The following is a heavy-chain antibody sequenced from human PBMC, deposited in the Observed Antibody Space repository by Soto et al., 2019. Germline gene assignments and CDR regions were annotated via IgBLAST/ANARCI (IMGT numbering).Heavy chain of an antibody. CDR3: ARDLSYCSGGSCYSYYFDY. V-gene: IGHV3-30-3*01. CDR1: GLTFSSYA. CDR2: ISYDGSNK. Sequence: QVQLVESGGGVVQPGRSLRLSCAASGLTFSSYAMHWVRQAPGKGLEWVAVISYDGSNKYYADSVKGRFTISRDNSKNTLYLQMNSLRAEDTAVYYCARDLSYCSGGSCYSYYFDYWGQGTLVTVSS. J-gene: IGHJ4*02. D-gene: IGHD2-15*01.